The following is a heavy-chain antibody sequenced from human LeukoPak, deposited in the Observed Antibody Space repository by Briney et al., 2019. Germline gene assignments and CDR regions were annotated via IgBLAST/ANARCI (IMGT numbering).Heavy chain of an antibody. V-gene: IGHV3-23*01. CDR2: ISSSGSGGNT. CDR3: ARDLGPRSYQGFDY. CDR1: GVTLSNYA. J-gene: IGHJ4*02. Sequence: GGSLRLSCVASGVTLSNYAMSWARQAPGKGLEWVSGISSSGSGGNTYYADSVKGRFTISRDNSKNTLYLQMNSLRAEDTAAYYCARDLGPRSYQGFDYWGQGTLVTVSS.